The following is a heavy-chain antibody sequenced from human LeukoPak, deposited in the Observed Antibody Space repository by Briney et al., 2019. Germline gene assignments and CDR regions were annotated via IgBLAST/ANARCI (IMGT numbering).Heavy chain of an antibody. D-gene: IGHD6-19*01. CDR2: INHSGST. CDR3: ARLISSGWGYFDY. CDR1: GGSFSGYY. J-gene: IGHJ4*02. Sequence: KTSETLSLKCAVYGGSFSGYYWRWLRKPPGKGLEGMGEINHSGSTNYNPSLKSRVTISLDTSKNQFSLKLSSVTAADTAVYYCARLISSGWGYFDYWGQGTLVTVSS. V-gene: IGHV4-34*01.